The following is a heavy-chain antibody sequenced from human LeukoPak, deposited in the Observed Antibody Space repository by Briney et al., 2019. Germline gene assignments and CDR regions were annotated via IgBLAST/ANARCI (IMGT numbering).Heavy chain of an antibody. D-gene: IGHD2-21*02. CDR1: GFTFSSYW. V-gene: IGHV3-7*01. Sequence: PGGSLRLSCAASGFTFSSYWMNWVRQAPGKGLEWEANIKQDGSEKYYLDSVKGRFTISRDNAKNSLYLQMNSLRAEDTAVYYCARDSRRYAYCGGDCYPYYYYMDVGGKGTTVTISS. CDR3: ARDSRRYAYCGGDCYPYYYYMDV. J-gene: IGHJ6*03. CDR2: IKQDGSEK.